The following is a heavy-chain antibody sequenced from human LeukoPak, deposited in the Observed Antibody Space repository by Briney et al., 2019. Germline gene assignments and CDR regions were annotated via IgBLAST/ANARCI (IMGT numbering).Heavy chain of an antibody. CDR2: ISSSSLYI. V-gene: IGHV3-21*01. CDR3: ARGDYYDGSGYST. Sequence: GGSLRLSCAASGFTLSNYNMKWVRQAPGKGLEWVSSISSSSLYIYYADSVKGRFTISRDNAKNSLYLQMNSLRAEDTAVYYCARGDYYDGSGYSTWGQGTMVTVSS. J-gene: IGHJ3*01. D-gene: IGHD3-22*01. CDR1: GFTLSNYN.